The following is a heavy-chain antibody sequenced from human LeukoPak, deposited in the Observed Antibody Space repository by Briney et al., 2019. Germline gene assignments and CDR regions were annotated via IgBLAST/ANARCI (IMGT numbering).Heavy chain of an antibody. Sequence: NPSETLSLTRTVSGGSISSSSYYWGWIRQPPGKGLEWIGSIYYSGSTYYNPSLKSRVTISVDTSKNQFSLKLSSVTAADTAVYYCAREQGGSGSYGRYYMDVWGKGTTVTVSS. CDR2: IYYSGST. CDR3: AREQGGSGSYGRYYMDV. D-gene: IGHD3-10*01. V-gene: IGHV4-39*07. CDR1: GGSISSSSYY. J-gene: IGHJ6*03.